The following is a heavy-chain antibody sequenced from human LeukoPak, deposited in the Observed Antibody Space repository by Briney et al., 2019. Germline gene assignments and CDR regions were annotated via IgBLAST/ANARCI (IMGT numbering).Heavy chain of an antibody. Sequence: GGSLRLSCTASGFTFSYYWMSWVRQAPGKGLEWVANIKQDGSEKYYVDSVKGRFTISRDNAKNSLYLQMNSLRAEDTAVYYCARDDADWGQGTLVTVSS. CDR1: GFTFSYYW. V-gene: IGHV3-7*03. CDR2: IKQDGSEK. J-gene: IGHJ4*02. CDR3: ARDDAD.